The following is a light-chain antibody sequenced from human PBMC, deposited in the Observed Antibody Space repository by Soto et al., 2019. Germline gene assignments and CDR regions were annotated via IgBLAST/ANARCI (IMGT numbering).Light chain of an antibody. J-gene: IGKJ1*01. Sequence: EIVMTQSPATLSVSPGERATLSCRASQSVSSNLAWYQQKPRQPPKLLINWASTRDSGVPDRFSGSGSGTDFTLTISSLQAEDVAVYYCQQYYSSPLTFGQGTKVEIK. CDR1: QSVSSN. CDR2: WAS. CDR3: QQYYSSPLT. V-gene: IGKV3-15*01.